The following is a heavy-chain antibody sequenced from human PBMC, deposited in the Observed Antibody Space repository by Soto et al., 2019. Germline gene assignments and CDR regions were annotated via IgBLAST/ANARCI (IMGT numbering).Heavy chain of an antibody. CDR2: INPSGGST. J-gene: IGHJ3*02. V-gene: IGHV1-46*01. CDR3: ASRRSGSGSSLSYDAFDI. D-gene: IGHD1-26*01. CDR1: GYTFTSYY. Sequence: GASVKVSCKASGYTFTSYYMHWVRQAPGRGLEWMGIINPSGGSTSYAQKFQGRVTMTRDTSTSTVYMELSSLRSEDTAVYYCASRRSGSGSSLSYDAFDIWGQGTMVTVSS.